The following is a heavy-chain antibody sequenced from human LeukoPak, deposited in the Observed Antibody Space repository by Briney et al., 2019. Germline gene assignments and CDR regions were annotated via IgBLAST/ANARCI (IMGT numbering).Heavy chain of an antibody. V-gene: IGHV4-39*01. CDR2: IYYSGST. Sequence: PSETLSLTCTVSGGSISTPSYYWGWIRQPPGKGLEWIGSIYYSGSTYYNPSLKSRVTVSADTSKNQFSLKLSSVTAADTAVYYCARETTLGLRGAFDIWGQGTMVAVSS. CDR3: ARETTLGLRGAFDI. CDR1: GGSISTPSYY. D-gene: IGHD5-18*01. J-gene: IGHJ3*02.